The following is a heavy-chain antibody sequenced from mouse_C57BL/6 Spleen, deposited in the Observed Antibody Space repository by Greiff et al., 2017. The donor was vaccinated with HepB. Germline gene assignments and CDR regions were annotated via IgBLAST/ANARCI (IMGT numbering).Heavy chain of an antibody. V-gene: IGHV5-9*01. J-gene: IGHJ3*01. D-gene: IGHD2-3*01. Sequence: EVHLVESGGGLVKPGGSLKLSCAASGFTFSSYTMSWVRQTPEKRLEWVATISGGGGNTYYPDSVKGRVTISRDNAKNTLYLQMSSLRSEDTALYYCARLGWLLPFAYWGQGTLVTVSA. CDR3: ARLGWLLPFAY. CDR2: ISGGGGNT. CDR1: GFTFSSYT.